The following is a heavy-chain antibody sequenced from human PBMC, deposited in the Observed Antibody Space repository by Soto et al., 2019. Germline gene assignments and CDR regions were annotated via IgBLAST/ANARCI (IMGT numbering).Heavy chain of an antibody. CDR2: IHNSGRT. J-gene: IGHJ4*02. CDR1: GGSISSYY. D-gene: IGHD1-1*01. CDR3: ARRYGYSFDY. Sequence: SETLSLTCTVSGGSISSYYWSWIRQPPGKGLEWIGYIHNSGRTNYNPSLKSRVTISVETSKNQFSLKLSSVTAADAAVYYCARRYGYSFDYWGQGTLVTVSS. V-gene: IGHV4-59*08.